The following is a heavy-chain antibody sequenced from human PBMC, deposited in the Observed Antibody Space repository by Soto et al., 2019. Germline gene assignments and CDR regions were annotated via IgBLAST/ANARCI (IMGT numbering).Heavy chain of an antibody. CDR2: IYYSGST. V-gene: IGHV4-59*01. CDR3: ARDRYSSSSQYYYYGMDV. Sequence: LSLTCTVSGGSITSYYWNWIRQPPGKGLEWIGYIYYSGSTNYNPSLKTRVTISVDTSISTAYMELSRLRSDDTAVYYCARDRYSSSSQYYYYGMDVWGQGTTVTVSS. CDR1: GGSITSYY. J-gene: IGHJ6*02. D-gene: IGHD6-13*01.